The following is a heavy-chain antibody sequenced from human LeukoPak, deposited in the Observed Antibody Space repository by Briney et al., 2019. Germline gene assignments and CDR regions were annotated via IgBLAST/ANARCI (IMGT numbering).Heavy chain of an antibody. V-gene: IGHV1-46*01. CDR2: INPSGGST. CDR1: GYTFTSYY. J-gene: IGHJ4*02. D-gene: IGHD3-3*01. CDR3: ARDYYDFWSGYPLGY. Sequence: ASVKVSCKASGYTFTSYYMHWVRQAPGQGLEWMGIINPSGGSTSYAQKFQGRVTMTRDMSTSTVYMELSSLRAEDTAVYYCARDYYDFWSGYPLGYWGQGTLVTVSS.